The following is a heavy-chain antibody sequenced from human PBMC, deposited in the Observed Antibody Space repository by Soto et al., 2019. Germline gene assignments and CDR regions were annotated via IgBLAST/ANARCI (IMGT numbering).Heavy chain of an antibody. V-gene: IGHV2-5*02. J-gene: IGHJ4*02. CDR3: AHIAYAWVLGGFDY. Sequence: QVTLKESGPTLVKPTQTLTLTCTFSGFSLSTTAVGVGWIRQPPGRALEWLAVIYWDDDKRYSPSLKSRPTITKDTSKNQVVLTMTNMDPVDTGSYYCAHIAYAWVLGGFDYWGQGTLVTVSS. CDR2: IYWDDDK. CDR1: GFSLSTTAVG. D-gene: IGHD3-16*01.